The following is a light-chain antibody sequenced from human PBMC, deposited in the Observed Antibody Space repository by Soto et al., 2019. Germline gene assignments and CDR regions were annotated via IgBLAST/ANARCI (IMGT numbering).Light chain of an antibody. V-gene: IGLV2-11*01. CDR1: SSDVGTYNY. CDR2: DVS. J-gene: IGLJ1*01. Sequence: QSALTQPRSVSGSLGQLVTISCTGTSSDVGTYNYVSWYQQHPGKAPKVMIYDVSERPSGVPDRFSGSKSGNTASLTISGLQAEDEADYYCCSYAGSPRYVLGTGTKVTVL. CDR3: CSYAGSPRYV.